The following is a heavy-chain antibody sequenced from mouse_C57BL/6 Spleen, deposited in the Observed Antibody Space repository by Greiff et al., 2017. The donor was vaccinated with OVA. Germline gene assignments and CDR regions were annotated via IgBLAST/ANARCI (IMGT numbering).Heavy chain of an antibody. CDR3: ERNERGYSNQFAY. CDR2: FYPGNGGI. CDR1: GFNFTEDS. D-gene: IGHD2-5*01. Sequence: VQLQESGAELVKPGASVKLSCKASGFNFTEDSMHWVKQRSEQGLEWIGWFYPGNGGIEYAEKFQDKATFTADKSSSTVYMELRRLTSEDSAVDVCERNERGYSNQFAYWGQGTLVTVSA. J-gene: IGHJ3*01. V-gene: IGHV1-62-2*01.